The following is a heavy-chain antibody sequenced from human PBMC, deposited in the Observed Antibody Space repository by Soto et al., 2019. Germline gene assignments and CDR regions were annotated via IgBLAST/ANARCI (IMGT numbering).Heavy chain of an antibody. V-gene: IGHV3-23*01. D-gene: IGHD3-22*01. J-gene: IGHJ4*02. CDR3: AKDQSNSNPLYYFDF. CDR2: MSRTGDNT. CDR1: GFTFSIYA. Sequence: PGRSLRLSCVASGFTFSIYAMTWVRHSPGKGLEWVSSMSRTGDNTYYADSVKGRFTISRDNSKNTLYLQMNSLRAEDTAIYYCAKDQSNSNPLYYFDFWGPGTLVTVSS.